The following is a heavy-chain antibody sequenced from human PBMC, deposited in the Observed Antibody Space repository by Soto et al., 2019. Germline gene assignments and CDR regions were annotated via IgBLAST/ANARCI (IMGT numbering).Heavy chain of an antibody. V-gene: IGHV4-59*01. CDR1: GGSISSYY. CDR2: IYYSGST. CDR3: ARVALRFGYGMDV. D-gene: IGHD5-12*01. J-gene: IGHJ6*02. Sequence: QVQLQESGPGLVKPSETLSLTCTVSGGSISSYYWSWIRQPPGKGLEWIGYIYYSGSTNYNPSLKIRVTISVDTSKNQFSLKLSSVTAADTAVYYCARVALRFGYGMDVWGQGTTVTVSS.